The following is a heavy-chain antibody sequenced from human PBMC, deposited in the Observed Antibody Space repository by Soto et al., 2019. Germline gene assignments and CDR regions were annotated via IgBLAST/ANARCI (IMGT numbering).Heavy chain of an antibody. V-gene: IGHV3-23*01. CDR3: AKDTYSSSWYGPSYYFDY. D-gene: IGHD6-13*01. CDR1: GFTFSSYA. Sequence: EVQLLESGGGLVQPGGSLRLSCAASGFTFSSYAMSWVRQAPGKGLERVSAISGSGGSTYSADSVKGRFTISRDNSKNTLYLQMNSLRAEDTAGYYCAKDTYSSSWYGPSYYFDYWGQGTLVTVSS. J-gene: IGHJ4*02. CDR2: ISGSGGST.